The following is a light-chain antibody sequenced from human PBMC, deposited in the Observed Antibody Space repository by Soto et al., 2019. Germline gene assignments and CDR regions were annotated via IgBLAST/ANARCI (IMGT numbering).Light chain of an antibody. J-gene: IGLJ3*02. V-gene: IGLV1-40*01. CDR1: SSNIGAGYN. CDR3: QSYARRLSAWV. CDR2: GNS. Sequence: QSVLTQPPSVSGAPGQRVTISCTGSSSNIGAGYNVHWYQQLPGTAPKLLIYGNSNRPSGVPDRFSGSKSGTSASLAITGPQAADEAEHYSQSYARRLSAWVFGGGTQLT.